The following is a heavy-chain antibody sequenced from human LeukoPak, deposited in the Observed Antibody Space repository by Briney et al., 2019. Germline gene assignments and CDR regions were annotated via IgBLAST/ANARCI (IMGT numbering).Heavy chain of an antibody. J-gene: IGHJ4*01. CDR3: AREADPSLYASSSPDY. Sequence: GSLRLSCAASGFGFSNFWMHWVRPAPGKGLVWVSRIKADGTTTVYADSVKGRFTISRDNLKNTLYLQMKGLRAEDTAVYFCAREADPSLYASSSPDYWGQGTPVTVSS. V-gene: IGHV3-74*01. CDR2: IKADGTTT. D-gene: IGHD6-6*01. CDR1: GFGFSNFW.